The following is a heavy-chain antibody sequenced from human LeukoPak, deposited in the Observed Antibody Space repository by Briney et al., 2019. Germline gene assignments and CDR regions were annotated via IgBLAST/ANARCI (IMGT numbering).Heavy chain of an antibody. Sequence: GGSLRLSCAASGFAFNTYWMHWVRQAPGRGLVWLSRINGDGSSTIYADSVKGRFTISRDNAKNTLYLHMSSLRAEDTAVYYCAGDRIYSNDYWGQGTLVTVSS. CDR2: INGDGSST. V-gene: IGHV3-74*01. CDR3: AGDRIYSNDY. CDR1: GFAFNTYW. J-gene: IGHJ4*02. D-gene: IGHD6-13*01.